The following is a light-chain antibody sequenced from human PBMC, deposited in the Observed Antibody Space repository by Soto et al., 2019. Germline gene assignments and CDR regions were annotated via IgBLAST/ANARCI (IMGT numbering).Light chain of an antibody. Sequence: EIVMTQCPATLSVSPGERATLSCRASQSVSSNLAWYQQKPGQAPRLLIYGASTRATGIPARFSGSGSGTEFALTISSLQSEDFAIYYCQQYDKWYTFGQGTKLEIK. CDR1: QSVSSN. V-gene: IGKV3-15*01. CDR3: QQYDKWYT. J-gene: IGKJ2*01. CDR2: GAS.